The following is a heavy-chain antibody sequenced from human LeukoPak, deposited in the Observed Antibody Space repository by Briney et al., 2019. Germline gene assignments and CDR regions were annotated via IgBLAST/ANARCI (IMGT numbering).Heavy chain of an antibody. Sequence: SETLSLTCTVSGGSISSGGYYWSWIRQHPGKGLEWIGYIYYSGSTYYNPSLKSRVTISVDTSKNQFSLKLSSVTAADPAVYYWAREIRQQLERYFDYGGKGTLVTVPS. CDR3: AREIRQQLERYFDY. CDR2: IYYSGST. D-gene: IGHD6-13*01. V-gene: IGHV4-31*03. J-gene: IGHJ4*02. CDR1: GGSISSGGYY.